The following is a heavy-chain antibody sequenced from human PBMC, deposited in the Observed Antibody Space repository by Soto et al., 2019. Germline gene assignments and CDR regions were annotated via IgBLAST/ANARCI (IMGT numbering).Heavy chain of an antibody. J-gene: IGHJ6*02. CDR1: GFTFSSYG. CDR3: AKDPHYYDRSGIDV. V-gene: IGHV3-30*18. Sequence: QVQLVESGGGVVQPGRSLRLSCAASGFTFSSYGMHGVRQAPGKGLDRVAVITYDGSNKYYADSVKGRFTISRDNPQNKLYLQMNSLRAEDTAVYYCAKDPHYYDRSGIDVWGQGPTVTVSS. D-gene: IGHD3-22*01. CDR2: ITYDGSNK.